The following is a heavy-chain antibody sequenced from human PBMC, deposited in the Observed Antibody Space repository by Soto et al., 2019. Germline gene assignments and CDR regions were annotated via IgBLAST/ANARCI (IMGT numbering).Heavy chain of an antibody. J-gene: IGHJ4*02. V-gene: IGHV3-23*01. Sequence: EVQLLESGGGLAQPGGSLRLSCAASGFTFSSYAMSWVRQAPGMGLEWVSGISTSGVRTYYADSVKGRFTISRDNSKSTLYLQMNSLRAEDTAVYYCAKFARFGEFFYFDSWGQGTLVTVSS. CDR1: GFTFSSYA. CDR3: AKFARFGEFFYFDS. D-gene: IGHD3-10*01. CDR2: ISTSGVRT.